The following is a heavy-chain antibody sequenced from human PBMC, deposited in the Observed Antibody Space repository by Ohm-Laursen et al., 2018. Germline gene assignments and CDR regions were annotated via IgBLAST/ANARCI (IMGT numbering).Heavy chain of an antibody. CDR2: IYSDGST. D-gene: IGHD5-18*01. V-gene: IGHV3-53*01. Sequence: GSLRLSCAASGFTFSSNYMSWVRQAPGKGLEWVSVIYSDGSTYYADSVKGRFTISRDNSKNTLFLQIISLRAEDTAVYYCSRDVGGYSYGYPYGMDVWGQGTTVTVSS. CDR1: GFTFSSNY. CDR3: SRDVGGYSYGYPYGMDV. J-gene: IGHJ6*02.